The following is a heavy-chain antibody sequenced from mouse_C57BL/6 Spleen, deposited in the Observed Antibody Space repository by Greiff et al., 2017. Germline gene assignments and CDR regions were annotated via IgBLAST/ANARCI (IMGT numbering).Heavy chain of an antibody. CDR2: IYPGSGST. D-gene: IGHD1-1*01. V-gene: IGHV1-55*01. J-gene: IGHJ1*03. Sequence: QVQLKQPGAELVKPGASVKMSCKASGYTFTSYWITWVKQRPGQGLEWIGDIYPGSGSTNYNEKFKSKATLTVDTSSSTAYMQLSSLTSEDSAVYYCARFHYYGSIYWYFDVWGTGTTVTVSS. CDR3: ARFHYYGSIYWYFDV. CDR1: GYTFTSYW.